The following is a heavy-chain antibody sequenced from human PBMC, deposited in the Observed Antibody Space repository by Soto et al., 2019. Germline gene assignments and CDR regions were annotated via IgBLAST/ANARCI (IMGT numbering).Heavy chain of an antibody. CDR3: RRSSRYSTDV. J-gene: IGHJ6*02. Sequence: QLQLQESGPGLVKPSETLSLTCTVSGGSISSSSYWGWIRQPPGKGLEWIGSIYSIGSTYYNPSLTSRVTIYVDTSKIQSSLKLSSVTAADTAVYYCRRSSRYSTDVWGQGTTVTVSS. V-gene: IGHV4-39*01. CDR2: IYSIGST. D-gene: IGHD6-13*01. CDR1: GGSISSSSY.